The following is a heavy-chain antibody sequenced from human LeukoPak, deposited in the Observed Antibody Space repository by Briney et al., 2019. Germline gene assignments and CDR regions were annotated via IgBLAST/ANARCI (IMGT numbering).Heavy chain of an antibody. D-gene: IGHD6-19*01. V-gene: IGHV1-46*01. CDR3: ARDNSDTVKGECSGACYWWFDP. CDR1: GYPFTKFY. J-gene: IGHJ5*02. CDR2: MSPNGDST. Sequence: ASVKVSCKASGYPFTKFYMHWVRQAPGHGLEWMGLMSPNGDSTLYSQKFQSRVTMTRDTSTSTDYMELSSLRSEDTAVYYCARDNSDTVKGECSGACYWWFDPWGQGTLVTVSS.